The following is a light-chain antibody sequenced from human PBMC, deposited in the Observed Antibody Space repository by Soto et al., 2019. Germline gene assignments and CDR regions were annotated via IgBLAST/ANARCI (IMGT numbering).Light chain of an antibody. CDR2: AAS. CDR1: QGISNH. CDR3: QKYDSAPWT. V-gene: IGKV1-27*01. Sequence: ILMTQSPSSLSASVGDRVTITCRASQGISNHLAWYQQKPGKVPKLLIYAASTLQSGVPSRFSGSGSGTDFTLTISSLQPEDVATYYCQKYDSAPWTFGQGTKVEIK. J-gene: IGKJ1*01.